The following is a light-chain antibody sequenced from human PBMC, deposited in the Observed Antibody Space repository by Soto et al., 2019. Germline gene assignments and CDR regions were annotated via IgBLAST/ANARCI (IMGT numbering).Light chain of an antibody. J-gene: IGKJ2*01. CDR1: QSISSW. CDR3: QQYNSYSYT. Sequence: DIQMTQSPSTLSASVGDRVTNTCRASQSISSWLAWYQQKPGKAPKLLIYDASSLESGVPSRFSGSGSGTEFTRTISILQPDDFATYYCQQYNSYSYTFGQGIKLEIQ. V-gene: IGKV1-5*01. CDR2: DAS.